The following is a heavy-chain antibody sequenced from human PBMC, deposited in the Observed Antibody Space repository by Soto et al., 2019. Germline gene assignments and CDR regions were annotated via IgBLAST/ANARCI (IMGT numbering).Heavy chain of an antibody. CDR1: GFTVSSYA. V-gene: IGHV3-30-3*01. D-gene: IGHD2-8*02. CDR2: ISSDGSNK. CDR3: ERAVPPMIVLAVAY. J-gene: IGHJ4*02. Sequence: QVQLEESVGGVVQPGRSLRLSCAASGFTVSSYAMHWVRQAPGKGLEWVAVISSDGSNKFYADSVKDRFTNSRDNATNTLYLQMNRLRAEHAAVYYWERAVPPMIVLAVAYWGQGTLVTVPS.